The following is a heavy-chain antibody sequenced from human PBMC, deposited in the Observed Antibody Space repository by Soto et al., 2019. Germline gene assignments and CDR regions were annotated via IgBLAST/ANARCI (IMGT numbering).Heavy chain of an antibody. CDR1: GFSLSTSGVG. J-gene: IGHJ3*02. CDR2: IYWDDDK. CDR3: AHRLAVRGVTACFDAFDI. V-gene: IGHV2-5*02. Sequence: QITLKESGPTLVKPKQTLTLTCTFSGFSLSTSGVGVGWIRQPQGKALEWLALIYWDDDKRYSPSLKSRLTITKDTSKNKVVLTMNNMDPVDTATYYCAHRLAVRGVTACFDAFDIWGQATMVTVSS. D-gene: IGHD3-10*01.